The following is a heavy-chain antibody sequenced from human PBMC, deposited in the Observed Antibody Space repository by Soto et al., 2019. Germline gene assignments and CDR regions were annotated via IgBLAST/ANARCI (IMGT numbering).Heavy chain of an antibody. CDR3: AREPTTAGTVNWFDP. CDR2: VYTSGYS. CDR1: GGSISSDY. Sequence: VQLQESGPGLVKPSETLSLICTVSGGSISSDYLSWIRQPAGKGLEWIGRVYTSGYSNSNPSLKGRVTMSVDTSKTQFSLNLSSVTAADTAVYYCAREPTTAGTVNWFDPWGQGTLVTVSS. J-gene: IGHJ5*02. V-gene: IGHV4-4*07. D-gene: IGHD6-13*01.